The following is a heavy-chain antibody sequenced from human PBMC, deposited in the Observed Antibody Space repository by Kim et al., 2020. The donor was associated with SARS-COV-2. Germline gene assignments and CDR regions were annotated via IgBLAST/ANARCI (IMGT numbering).Heavy chain of an antibody. CDR3: VREGNCYFDL. V-gene: IGHV3-23*01. CDR2: TSGSGITI. Sequence: GGSLRLSCAASGFTFSSYAMNWVRQAPGEGLDWVSATSGSGITIKYADSVKGRFAMSRDNSKNTLYLQMSSLRAEDTAIYYCVREGNCYFDLWGRGTLVTVTS. D-gene: IGHD1-26*01. J-gene: IGHJ2*01. CDR1: GFTFSSYA.